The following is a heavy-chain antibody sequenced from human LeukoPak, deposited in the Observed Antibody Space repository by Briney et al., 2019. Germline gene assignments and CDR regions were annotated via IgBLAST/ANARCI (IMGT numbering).Heavy chain of an antibody. CDR1: GGSISSYY. Sequence: SETLSLTCTVSGGSISSYYWSWIRQPPGKGLEWIGYIYYSGSTNYNPSLKSRVTISVDTSKNQFSLKLSSVTAADTAAYYCASSPGLYFDYWGQGTLVTVSS. V-gene: IGHV4-59*01. CDR3: ASSPGLYFDY. J-gene: IGHJ4*02. CDR2: IYYSGST.